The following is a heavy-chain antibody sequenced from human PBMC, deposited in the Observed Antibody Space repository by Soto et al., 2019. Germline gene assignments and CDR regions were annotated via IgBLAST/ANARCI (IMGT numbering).Heavy chain of an antibody. CDR2: IKGDGSVI. V-gene: IGHV3-74*01. D-gene: IGHD6-6*01. CDR3: ARDPARNWFDP. CDR1: GFTLNNYF. J-gene: IGHJ5*02. Sequence: EVQLVESGGGLVQLGGSLRLSCAASGFTLNNYFIHWVRQAPGRCLVWVSRIKGDGSVINYADSVEGRFTISIDNAKNMVHLQMDSLRAEDTAVYYCARDPARNWFDPWGQGTLVTVSS.